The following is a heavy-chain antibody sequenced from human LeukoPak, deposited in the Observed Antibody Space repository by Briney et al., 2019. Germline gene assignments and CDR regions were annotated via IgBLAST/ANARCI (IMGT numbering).Heavy chain of an antibody. Sequence: GGSLRLSCAASGFTFSSCGMTWVRQAPGKGLEWVAVMSVNGVNKYYADSVRGRFTVSRDISKNTQFLQMNSLRFEDTAVYFCVRESCSGGSCTYDPFDIWGHGTMVTVST. V-gene: IGHV3-30*03. D-gene: IGHD2-15*01. CDR2: MSVNGVNK. J-gene: IGHJ3*02. CDR3: VRESCSGGSCTYDPFDI. CDR1: GFTFSSCG.